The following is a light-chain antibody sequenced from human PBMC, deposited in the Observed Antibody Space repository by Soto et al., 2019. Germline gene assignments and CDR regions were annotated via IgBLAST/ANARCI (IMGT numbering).Light chain of an antibody. CDR2: AS. Sequence: EIVLTQSPGTLSLSPGERATLSCRASQSVSDMYLAWYQHKPGQAPRLLIYASNRATGIPDRFSGSGSGTDFTLTINKLTPEDFAVYYCQHYGTEALFGPGTKVEIK. V-gene: IGKV3-20*01. J-gene: IGKJ3*01. CDR3: QHYGTEAL. CDR1: QSVSDMY.